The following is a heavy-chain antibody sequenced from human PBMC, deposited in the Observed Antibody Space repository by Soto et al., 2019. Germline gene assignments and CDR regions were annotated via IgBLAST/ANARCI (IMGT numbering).Heavy chain of an antibody. CDR2: INIDGSEK. Sequence: PGGSLRLSCAASGFTFSNYWMSWVRQAPGKGLEWVANINIDGSEKYYVDSVKGRFTISRDNAKNSLYLQMNSLRAEDTAVYFCARVKGPYFDYWGQGTLVTVSS. J-gene: IGHJ4*02. CDR3: ARVKGPYFDY. V-gene: IGHV3-7*04. CDR1: GFTFSNYW.